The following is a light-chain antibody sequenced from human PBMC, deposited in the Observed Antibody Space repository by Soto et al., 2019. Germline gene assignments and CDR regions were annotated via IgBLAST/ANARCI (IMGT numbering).Light chain of an antibody. J-gene: IGLJ2*01. CDR2: LNSDGSH. CDR1: SGHSNYA. Sequence: QLVLTQSPSASASLGASVKLTCTLSSGHSNYAIACHQQQSEKGPRYLMKLNSDGSHSKGDGIPDRFSGSSSGAERYLTISSRQSEDEADYYCQTLGSGIVVFGGGTKLTVL. CDR3: QTLGSGIVV. V-gene: IGLV4-69*01.